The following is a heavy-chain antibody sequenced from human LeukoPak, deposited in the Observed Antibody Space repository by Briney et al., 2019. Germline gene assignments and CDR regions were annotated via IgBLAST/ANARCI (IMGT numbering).Heavy chain of an antibody. CDR1: GYTFTGYY. CDR2: INPNSGGT. V-gene: IGHV1-2*02. Sequence: ASVKVSCKASGYTFTGYYMHWVRQAPGQGLEWMGWINPNSGGTNYAQKFQGRVTITRDTSINTVYMDLSSLRSDDTAVYYCARDRMGDCATTSCYLAYGGQGTQVTVSS. D-gene: IGHD2-2*01. J-gene: IGHJ4*02. CDR3: ARDRMGDCATTSCYLAY.